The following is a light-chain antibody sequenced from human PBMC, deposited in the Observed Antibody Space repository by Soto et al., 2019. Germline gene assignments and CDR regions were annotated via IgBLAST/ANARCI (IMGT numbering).Light chain of an antibody. CDR2: EVT. CDR3: SSYTTTSTYV. V-gene: IGLV2-14*01. Sequence: QSVLTQPASVSGSPGQSITISCTGTSSDVGGYDYVSWYQQHPGKAPKFMIYEVTNRPSGVSHRFSGSKSGNTASLTISGLQAEDEADYYCSSYTTTSTYVFGTGIKVTVL. J-gene: IGLJ1*01. CDR1: SSDVGGYDY.